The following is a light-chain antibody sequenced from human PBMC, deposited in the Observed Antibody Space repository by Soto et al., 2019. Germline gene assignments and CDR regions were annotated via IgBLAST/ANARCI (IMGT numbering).Light chain of an antibody. CDR1: QSVSSY. CDR2: DAS. J-gene: IGKJ4*02. CDR3: QQRSNWPG. Sequence: EIVLTQSPATLSLSPGERATLSCRASQSVSSYLAWYQQKPGQAPRLLIYDASNRATGIPARFSGSGPGTDFTLTISSLEPEDFAVYYCQQRSNWPGFGGGTKVEIK. V-gene: IGKV3-11*01.